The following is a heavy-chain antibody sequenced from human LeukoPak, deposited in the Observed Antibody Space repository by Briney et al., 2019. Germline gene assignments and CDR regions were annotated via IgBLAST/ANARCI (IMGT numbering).Heavy chain of an antibody. Sequence: GGSLRLSCAASGFTFSSYWMSWVRQAPGKGLEWVANIKQDGSEKYYVDSVKGRFTISRDNAKNSLYLQMNSLRAEDTAVYYCARVPLLYYYYYMDVWGKGTTVTVPS. CDR2: IKQDGSEK. CDR1: GFTFSSYW. V-gene: IGHV3-7*01. J-gene: IGHJ6*03. CDR3: ARVPLLYYYYYMDV. D-gene: IGHD2-15*01.